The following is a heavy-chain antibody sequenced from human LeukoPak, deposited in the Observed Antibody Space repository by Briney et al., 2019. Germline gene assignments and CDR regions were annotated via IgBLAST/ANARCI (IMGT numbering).Heavy chain of an antibody. V-gene: IGHV1-8*01. CDR1: GYTFTSYD. CDR2: MNPNSGNT. J-gene: IGHJ6*02. Sequence: ASVKVSCKASGYTFTSYDINWVRQATGQGLEWMGWMNPNSGNTGYAQKFQGRVTMTRNTSISTAYMELSSLRSEDTAVYYCARGPPFPTRYYYYYGMDVWGQGTTVTVSS. CDR3: ARGPPFPTRYYYYYGMDV.